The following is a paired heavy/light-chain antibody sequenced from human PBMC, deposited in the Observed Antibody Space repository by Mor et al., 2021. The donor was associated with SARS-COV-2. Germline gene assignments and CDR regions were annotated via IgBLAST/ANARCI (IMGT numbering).Light chain of an antibody. CDR3: QAWDNTPAVV. V-gene: IGLV3-1*01. J-gene: IGLJ2*01. Sequence: SYELTQPPSLSVSPGQTASITCSGDKLRNQYVCWYQQKPGQSPLLLIYEDNKRPSGIPERFSGSNYGNTATLTISGTQAMDEADYYCQAWDNTPAVVFGGGTKLTVL. CDR1: KLRNQY. CDR2: EDN.
Heavy chain of an antibody. V-gene: IGHV3-43*01. J-gene: IGHJ1*01. Sequence: EVQLVESGGVVVQPGGSLRLSCTASGFTFDDYTMHWVRQAPGKGLKWISLISWDGGSAYYADSVKGRFNISRDNSKNSLFLQMNSLRNEDTALYYCAKAGGARSAVDEYFQHWGQGTRVTVSS. CDR2: ISWDGGSA. D-gene: IGHD2-15*01. CDR1: GFTFDDYT. CDR3: AKAGGARSAVDEYFQH.